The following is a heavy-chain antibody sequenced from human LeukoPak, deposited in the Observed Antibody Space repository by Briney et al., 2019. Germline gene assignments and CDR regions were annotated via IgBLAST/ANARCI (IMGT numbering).Heavy chain of an antibody. Sequence: SETLSLTCTVSGDSISSYYWSWIRQPPGKGLEWIGYIYYSGSTNYNPSLKSRVTISVDTSKNQFSLKLSSVTAADTAVYYCARRGVYGDYSFDYWGQGTLVTVSS. J-gene: IGHJ4*02. CDR3: ARRGVYGDYSFDY. V-gene: IGHV4-59*08. CDR2: IYYSGST. D-gene: IGHD4-17*01. CDR1: GDSISSYY.